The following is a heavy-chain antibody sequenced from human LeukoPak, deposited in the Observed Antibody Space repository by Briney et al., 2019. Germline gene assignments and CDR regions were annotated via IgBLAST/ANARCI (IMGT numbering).Heavy chain of an antibody. J-gene: IGHJ4*02. CDR2: INPNSGDT. D-gene: IGHD2-2*01. CDR1: GYTFTDYY. Sequence: GASVKVSCKAFGYTFTDYYLHWVRQAPGQGFEWMGWINPNSGDTNYAQEFQGRVTMTRDTSISTAHMEMSRLRSDDTAVYYCARANFLYCSSTTCLFDYWGQGTLVTVSS. CDR3: ARANFLYCSSTTCLFDY. V-gene: IGHV1-2*02.